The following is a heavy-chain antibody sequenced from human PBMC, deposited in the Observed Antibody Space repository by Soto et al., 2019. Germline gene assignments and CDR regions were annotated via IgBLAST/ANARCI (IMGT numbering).Heavy chain of an antibody. V-gene: IGHV3-23*01. CDR3: AKVRDDFWSGYTAHLDY. J-gene: IGHJ4*02. CDR2: ISGSGGST. Sequence: GGSLSLSCAASGFTFSSYAMSWVRQAPGKGLEWVSAISGSGGSTYYADSVKGRFTISRDNSKNTLYLQMNSLRAEDTAVYYCAKVRDDFWSGYTAHLDYWGQGTLVTVSS. D-gene: IGHD3-3*01. CDR1: GFTFSSYA.